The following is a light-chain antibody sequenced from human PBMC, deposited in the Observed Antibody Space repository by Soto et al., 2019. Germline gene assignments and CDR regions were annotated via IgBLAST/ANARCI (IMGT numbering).Light chain of an antibody. CDR1: SGDVGSYNL. CDR3: CSYAGSSTFAV. V-gene: IGLV2-23*03. J-gene: IGLJ2*01. Sequence: QSVLTQPASVSGSPGQSITISCTGTSGDVGSYNLVSWYQQHPGKAPKLMIYEGSKRPSGVSNRFSGSKSGNTASLTISGRQAEDEADYYCCSYAGSSTFAVFGGGTKLTVL. CDR2: EGS.